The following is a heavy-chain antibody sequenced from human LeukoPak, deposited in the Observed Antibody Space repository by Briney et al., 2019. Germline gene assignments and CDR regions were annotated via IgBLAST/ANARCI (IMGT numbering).Heavy chain of an antibody. V-gene: IGHV3-23*01. D-gene: IGHD6-13*01. CDR2: ISGSGDST. Sequence: GGSLRLSCAASGFTFSDYYMTWVRQAPGKGLEWVSAISGSGDSTYYGDSVKGRFTISRDNSKNTLYLQMNSLRAEDTAVYYCAKTRPLDSSSWSHGDYWGQGTLVTVSS. J-gene: IGHJ4*02. CDR3: AKTRPLDSSSWSHGDY. CDR1: GFTFSDYY.